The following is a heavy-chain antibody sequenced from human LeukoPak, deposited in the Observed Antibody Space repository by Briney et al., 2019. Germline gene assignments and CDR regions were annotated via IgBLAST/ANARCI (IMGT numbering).Heavy chain of an antibody. CDR3: AKDRGYCSSTSCYFDY. V-gene: IGHV3-23*01. CDR2: ISGSGGST. Sequence: GGSLRLSCAASGFTFSSYAMSWVRQALGKGLEWVSAISGSGGSTYYADSVKGRFTISRDNSKNTLYLQMNSLRAEDTAVYYCAKDRGYCSSTSCYFDYWGQGTLVTVSS. CDR1: GFTFSSYA. D-gene: IGHD2-2*01. J-gene: IGHJ4*02.